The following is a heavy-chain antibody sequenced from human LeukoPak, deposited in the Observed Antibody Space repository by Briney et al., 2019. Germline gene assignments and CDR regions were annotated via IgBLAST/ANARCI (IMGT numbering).Heavy chain of an antibody. CDR2: ISSSGSTI. Sequence: GGSLRLSCAASRFTFSDYYMSWIRQAPGKGLEWVSYISSSGSTIYYADSVKGRFTISRDNAKNSLYLQMNSLRAEDTAVYYCARVKGGRSSSSYGHRTCFDYWGQGTLVTVSS. D-gene: IGHD3-10*01. V-gene: IGHV3-11*04. CDR1: RFTFSDYY. CDR3: ARVKGGRSSSSYGHRTCFDY. J-gene: IGHJ4*02.